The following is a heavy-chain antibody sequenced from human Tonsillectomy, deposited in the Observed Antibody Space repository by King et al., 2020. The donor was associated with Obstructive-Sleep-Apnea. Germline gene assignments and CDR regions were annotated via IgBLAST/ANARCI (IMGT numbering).Heavy chain of an antibody. J-gene: IGHJ5*02. CDR2: TYYRSKWYN. Sequence: VQLQQSGPGLVKPSQTLSLTCAISGDSVSSNSAAWNWIRQSPSRGLEWLGRTYYRSKWYNDYAVSVKRRIAINADTSKNQFSLQLNSVTPDDTAVYYCARDKDSGWSPGFDPWGQGTLVTVSS. V-gene: IGHV6-1*02. CDR1: GDSVSSNSAA. D-gene: IGHD6-19*01. CDR3: ARDKDSGWSPGFDP.